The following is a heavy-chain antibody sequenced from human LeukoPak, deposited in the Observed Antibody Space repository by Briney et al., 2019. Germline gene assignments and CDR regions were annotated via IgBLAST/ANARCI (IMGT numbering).Heavy chain of an antibody. J-gene: IGHJ5*02. CDR3: AREELGSSLGFDP. CDR2: INEDGSTT. CDR1: GFTFSSNW. Sequence: GGSLRLSCAASGFTFSSNWMHWVRQAPGKGLVWVSRINEDGSTTNYADSVKGRFTISRDNSKNTLYLQMNSLRAEDTAVYYCAREELGSSLGFDPWGQGTLVTVSS. V-gene: IGHV3-74*01. D-gene: IGHD3-16*01.